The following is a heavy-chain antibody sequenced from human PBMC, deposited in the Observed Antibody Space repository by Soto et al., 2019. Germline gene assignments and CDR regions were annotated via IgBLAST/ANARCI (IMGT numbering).Heavy chain of an antibody. J-gene: IGHJ4*02. V-gene: IGHV3-23*01. CDR3: ARWSYLDY. CDR2: ISGSDGKA. CDR1: GFSFGSYA. D-gene: IGHD3-3*01. Sequence: GGSLRLSCAASGFSFGSYALSWVRQAPGKGLEWVSTISGSDGKAFYADSVKGRFSISRDTSQSTLYLQMNSLRADDTAMYYCARWSYLDYWGQGTRVTVSS.